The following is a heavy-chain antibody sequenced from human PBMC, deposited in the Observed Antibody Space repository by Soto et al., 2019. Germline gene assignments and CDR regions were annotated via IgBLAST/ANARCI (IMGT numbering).Heavy chain of an antibody. V-gene: IGHV1-69*01. J-gene: IGHJ4*02. Sequence: QVQLVQSGAEVKKPGSSVKVSCKASGGTFSSYAISWVRQAPGQGLEWMGGIIPIFGTANYAQKFQGRVTITADESTSTAYMELSSVRSEDTAVYYCARVPIGYCSSTSCYARFDYWGQGTLVTVSS. D-gene: IGHD2-2*03. CDR2: IIPIFGTA. CDR3: ARVPIGYCSSTSCYARFDY. CDR1: GGTFSSYA.